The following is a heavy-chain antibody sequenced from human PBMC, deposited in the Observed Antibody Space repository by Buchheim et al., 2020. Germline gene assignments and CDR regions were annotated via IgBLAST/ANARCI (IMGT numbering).Heavy chain of an antibody. CDR2: INHSGST. CDR1: GGSFSGYY. J-gene: IGHJ4*02. CDR3: ARDGGWYARGDNY. V-gene: IGHV4-34*01. Sequence: QVQLQQWGAGLLKPSETLSLTCAVYGGSFSGYYWSWIRQPPGKGLEWIGEINHSGSTNYNPSLKSRVTISVDTSKNQLSLKLSSVTAADTAVYYCARDGGWYARGDNYWGQGTL. D-gene: IGHD6-19*01.